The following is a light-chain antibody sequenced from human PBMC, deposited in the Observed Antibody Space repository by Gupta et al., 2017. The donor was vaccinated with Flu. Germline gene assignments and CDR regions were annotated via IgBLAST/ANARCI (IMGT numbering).Light chain of an antibody. J-gene: IGLJ1*01. V-gene: IGLV2-11*01. CDR3: CSSEARYRYV. CDR2: EVN. Sequence: QSALTQPRSVSGSPGQSVTISCTGTTNDVGSYEYVSWYQHHPFSAPKVIMYEVNKRPSGVPERFSGSKSGTTDSMTISGIQSEDEADYYCCSSEARYRYVFGTGTKVTVL. CDR1: TNDVGSYEY.